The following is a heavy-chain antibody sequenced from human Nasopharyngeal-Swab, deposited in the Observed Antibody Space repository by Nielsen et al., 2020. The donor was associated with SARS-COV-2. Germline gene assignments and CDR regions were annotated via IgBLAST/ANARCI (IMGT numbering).Heavy chain of an antibody. D-gene: IGHD2-2*01. J-gene: IGHJ4*02. Sequence: ASVKVCKASGYTFTSYYMHWVRQAPGQGLEWMGIINPSGGSTSYAQKFQGRVTMTRDTSTSTVYMELSSLRSEDTAVYYCARGYCSSTSCYVRGNYFDYWGQGTLVTVSS. CDR1: GYTFTSYY. CDR3: ARGYCSSTSCYVRGNYFDY. V-gene: IGHV1-46*01. CDR2: INPSGGST.